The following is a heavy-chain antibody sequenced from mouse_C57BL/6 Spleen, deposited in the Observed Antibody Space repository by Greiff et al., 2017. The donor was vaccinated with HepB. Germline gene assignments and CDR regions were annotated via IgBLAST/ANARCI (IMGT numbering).Heavy chain of an antibody. CDR1: GFSLTSYG. D-gene: IGHD2-4*01. CDR3: ARGDYDYDGGWFAY. J-gene: IGHJ3*01. CDR2: IWSGGST. Sequence: QVQLKESGPGLVQPSQSLSITCTVSGFSLTSYGVHWVRQSPGKGLEWLGVIWSGGSTDYNAAFISRLSISKDNSKSQVFFKMNSLQADDTAIYYCARGDYDYDGGWFAYWGQGTLVTVSA. V-gene: IGHV2-2*01.